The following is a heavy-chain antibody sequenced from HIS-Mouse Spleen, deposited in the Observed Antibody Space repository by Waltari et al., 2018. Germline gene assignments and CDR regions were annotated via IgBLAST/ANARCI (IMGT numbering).Heavy chain of an antibody. Sequence: QLQLQESGPGLVKPSETLSLTCTVSGGSISSRSYYWGWICQPPGKGLEWVGSIYYMGSTYSRPALKTRGPISVDTSKNQFSLKLSFVTAADTAVYYCAREIPYSSSWYDWYFDLWGRGTLVTVSS. D-gene: IGHD6-13*01. J-gene: IGHJ2*01. V-gene: IGHV4-39*07. CDR2: IYYMGST. CDR3: AREIPYSSSWYDWYFDL. CDR1: GGSISSRSYY.